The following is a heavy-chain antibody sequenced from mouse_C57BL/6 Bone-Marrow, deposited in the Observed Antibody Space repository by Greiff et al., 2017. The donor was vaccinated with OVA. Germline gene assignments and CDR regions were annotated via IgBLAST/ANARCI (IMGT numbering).Heavy chain of an antibody. CDR2: INPNNGGT. Sequence: VQLQQSGPELVKPGASVKIPCKASGYTFTDYNMDWVKQSHGKSLEWIGDINPNNGGTIYNQKFKGKATLTVDKSSSTAYMELRSLTSEDTAVYYCARSDSPYWYFDVWGTGTTVTVSS. CDR1: GYTFTDYN. V-gene: IGHV1-18*01. J-gene: IGHJ1*03. CDR3: ARSDSPYWYFDV. D-gene: IGHD6-1*01.